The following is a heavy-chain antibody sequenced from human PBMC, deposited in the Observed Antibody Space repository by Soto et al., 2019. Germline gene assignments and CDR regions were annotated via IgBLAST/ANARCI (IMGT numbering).Heavy chain of an antibody. CDR1: GGSISSYY. Sequence: SETLSLTCTVSGGSISSYYWSWIRQPPGKGLEWIGYIYYSGSTNYNPSLKSRVTISVDTSKNQFSLKLSSVTAADTAVYYCARGISGDRHFDYWGQGTLVTVSS. CDR3: ARGISGDRHFDY. V-gene: IGHV4-59*12. D-gene: IGHD2-15*01. J-gene: IGHJ4*02. CDR2: IYYSGST.